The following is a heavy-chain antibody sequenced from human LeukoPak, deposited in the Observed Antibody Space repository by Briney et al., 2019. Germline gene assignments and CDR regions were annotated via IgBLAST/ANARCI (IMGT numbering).Heavy chain of an antibody. D-gene: IGHD1-7*01. J-gene: IGHJ4*02. CDR1: GYSVSTNYY. Sequence: HSETLSLTCTVSGYSVSTNYYWGWIRQPPGKGLEWIGNIYHDGSTYYNPSLKSRVTISVDTSKNQFSLKLSSVTAAETAVYYCARGKLELNYWGQGTLVTVSS. CDR2: IYHDGST. V-gene: IGHV4-38-2*02. CDR3: ARGKLELNY.